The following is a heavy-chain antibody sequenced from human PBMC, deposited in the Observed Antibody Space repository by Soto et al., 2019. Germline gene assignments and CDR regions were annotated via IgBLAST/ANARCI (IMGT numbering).Heavy chain of an antibody. Sequence: KEFVASVKVSCKASGYTFTSYGISWVRQAPGQGLEWMXWISAYNGNTNYAQKLQGRVTMTTDTSTSTAYMELRSLRSDDTAVYYCARDVNVVVPAAGRQNYYYYYMDVWGKGTTVTVSS. V-gene: IGHV1-18*01. CDR1: GYTFTSYG. CDR3: ARDVNVVVPAAGRQNYYYYYMDV. CDR2: ISAYNGNT. J-gene: IGHJ6*03. D-gene: IGHD2-2*01.